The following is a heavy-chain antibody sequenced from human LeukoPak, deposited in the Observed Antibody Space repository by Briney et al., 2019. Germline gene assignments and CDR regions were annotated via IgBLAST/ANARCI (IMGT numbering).Heavy chain of an antibody. CDR2: ISSSGSTI. J-gene: IGHJ4*02. CDR1: GFTFSSYE. V-gene: IGHV3-48*03. Sequence: PGGSLRLSCAASGFTFSSYEMNWVRQAPGKGLEWVSHISSSGSTIYYADSVKGRFTISRDNAKNSLYLQMNSLRAEDTAVYYCARDPYYYDSSGCFDYWGQGTLVTVSS. CDR3: ARDPYYYDSSGCFDY. D-gene: IGHD3-22*01.